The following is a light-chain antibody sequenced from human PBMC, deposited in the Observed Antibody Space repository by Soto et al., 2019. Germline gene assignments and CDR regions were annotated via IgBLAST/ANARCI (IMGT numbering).Light chain of an antibody. CDR3: CSYATGSTYI. V-gene: IGLV2-23*01. CDR1: SSDVGTYNL. J-gene: IGLJ1*01. Sequence: QSALTQPASVSGSPGQSITISCTGTSSDVGTYNLVSWYHQHPGEAPKLIIYEGTKRPSGVSNRFSASRSGNTASLTISGLQAEDEADYYCCSYATGSTYILGTGTKLTVL. CDR2: EGT.